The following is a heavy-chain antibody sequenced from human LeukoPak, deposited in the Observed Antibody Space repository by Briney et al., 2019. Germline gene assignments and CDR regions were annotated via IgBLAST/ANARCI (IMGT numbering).Heavy chain of an antibody. D-gene: IGHD1-26*01. CDR1: GYTFTSYG. J-gene: IGHJ4*02. CDR2: ISAYNGNT. CDR3: ARVGSGSYYVDYFDY. Sequence: ASVKVSCKASGYTFTSYGISWVRQAPGQGLEWMGWISAYNGNTNYAQKLQSRVTMTTDTSTSTAYMELRSLRSDDTAVYYCARVGSGSYYVDYFDYWGQGTLVTVSS. V-gene: IGHV1-18*01.